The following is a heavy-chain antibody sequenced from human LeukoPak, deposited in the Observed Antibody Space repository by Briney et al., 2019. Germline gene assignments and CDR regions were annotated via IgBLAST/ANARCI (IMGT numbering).Heavy chain of an antibody. Sequence: GGSLRPSGAASGSTLRGYATSWVRQAPGRGLGRVSAISGIGGSTYYADSVKGRFTISRDNSKNTLYLQMNSLRAEDTAVYYCAKDFTGHPLVTSNYFDYWGQGTLVTVSS. J-gene: IGHJ4*02. D-gene: IGHD2-21*02. CDR1: GSTLRGYA. V-gene: IGHV3-23*01. CDR3: AKDFTGHPLVTSNYFDY. CDR2: ISGIGGST.